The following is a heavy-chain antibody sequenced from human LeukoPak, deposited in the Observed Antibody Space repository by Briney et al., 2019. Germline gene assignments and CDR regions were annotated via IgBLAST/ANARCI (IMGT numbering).Heavy chain of an antibody. D-gene: IGHD2-15*01. J-gene: IGHJ4*02. CDR1: GGTFSSYA. V-gene: IGHV1-69*05. CDR2: MIPIFGTA. Sequence: SVKVSCKASGGTFSSYAISWVRHAPGQGLEWMGGMIPIFGTANYAQKFQGRVTITTDESTSTAYMELSSLRSQDTAVFYWARVDGSGVAATYDYWGQGSLVTVYS. CDR3: ARVDGSGVAATYDY.